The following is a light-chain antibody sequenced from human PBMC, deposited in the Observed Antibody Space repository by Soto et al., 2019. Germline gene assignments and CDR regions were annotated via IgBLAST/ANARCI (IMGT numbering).Light chain of an antibody. CDR1: QSVSSN. CDR3: KQYNNWPYT. Sequence: EIVMTQSPATLSVSPGERATLSCRASQSVSSNLAWYQQKPGQAPRLLIYGASTRATGIPARFSGSGSGTEFTLTNSSLQYEDFAVYYCKQYNNWPYTFGQGTKLEIK. J-gene: IGKJ2*01. CDR2: GAS. V-gene: IGKV3-15*01.